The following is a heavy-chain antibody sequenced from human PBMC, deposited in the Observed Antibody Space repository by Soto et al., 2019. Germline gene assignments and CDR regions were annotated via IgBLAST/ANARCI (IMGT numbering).Heavy chain of an antibody. CDR3: ARAWTATAGWANWFDR. Sequence: QVQLQESGPGLVEPSQTLSLTCTVSGGSISGEGYYWSWIRQYSGRGLEWIGYIHYSGSTYSNPSLKSRVTISVATSKTQFFLKLTSATAADTAVYYCARAWTATAGWANWFDRWGQGTLVTVSS. J-gene: IGHJ5*02. D-gene: IGHD6-13*01. V-gene: IGHV4-31*03. CDR2: IHYSGST. CDR1: GGSISGEGYY.